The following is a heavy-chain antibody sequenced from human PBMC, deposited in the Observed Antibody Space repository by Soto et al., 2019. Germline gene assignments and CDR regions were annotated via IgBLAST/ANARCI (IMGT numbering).Heavy chain of an antibody. D-gene: IGHD2-21*01. Sequence: ASVKVSCKASGYTFSTHAMHWVRQAPGQSLEWMGWINGGTGQTKHSHRFQDRVSISRDNSKNTLYLQMNSLRAEDTAVYYCAKDVVASYYYYYGMDVWGQGTTVTVSS. CDR1: GYTFSTHA. CDR2: INGGTGQT. CDR3: AKDVVASYYYYYGMDV. V-gene: IGHV1-3*01. J-gene: IGHJ6*02.